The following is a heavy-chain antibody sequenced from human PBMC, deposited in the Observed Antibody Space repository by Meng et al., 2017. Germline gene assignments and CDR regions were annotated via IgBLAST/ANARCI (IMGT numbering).Heavy chain of an antibody. J-gene: IGHJ4*02. CDR1: GYTFPSYA. CDR3: ARDLRYDSSGYYY. V-gene: IGHV1-3*01. CDR2: INAGNGNT. Sequence: QVQLGQSGAEVKKPGASVKVSCKASGYTFPSYAMHWVRQAPGQRLEWMGWINAGNGNTKYSQKFQGRVTITRDTSASTAYMELSSLRSEDTAVYYCARDLRYDSSGYYYWGQGTLVTVSS. D-gene: IGHD3-22*01.